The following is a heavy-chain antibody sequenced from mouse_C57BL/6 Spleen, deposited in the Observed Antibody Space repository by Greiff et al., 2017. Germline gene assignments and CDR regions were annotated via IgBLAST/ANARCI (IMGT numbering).Heavy chain of an antibody. CDR2: IDPEDGET. Sequence: VQLQQSGAELVKPGASVKLSCTASGFNIKDYDMHWVKLRTAQGLEWIGRIDPEDGETKYAPKFQGRATITADTSSNTAYLQLSSLTSEDTAVYYCARSDGYYVGYYAMDYWGQGTSVTVSS. J-gene: IGHJ4*01. CDR1: GFNIKDYD. D-gene: IGHD2-3*01. V-gene: IGHV14-2*01. CDR3: ARSDGYYVGYYAMDY.